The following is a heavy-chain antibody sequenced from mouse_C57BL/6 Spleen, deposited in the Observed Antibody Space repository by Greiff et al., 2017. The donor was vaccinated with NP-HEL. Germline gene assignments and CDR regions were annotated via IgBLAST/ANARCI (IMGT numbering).Heavy chain of an antibody. V-gene: IGHV1-50*01. CDR2: IDPSDSYT. D-gene: IGHD1-1*01. CDR3: ARGYYYGSSWDY. Sequence: QVQLQQSGAELVKPGASVKLSCKASGYTFTSYWMQWVKQRPGQGLEWIGEIDPSDSYTNYNQKFKGKATLTVDTSSSTAYMQLSSLTSEDSAVYYCARGYYYGSSWDYWGQGTTLTVSS. CDR1: GYTFTSYW. J-gene: IGHJ2*01.